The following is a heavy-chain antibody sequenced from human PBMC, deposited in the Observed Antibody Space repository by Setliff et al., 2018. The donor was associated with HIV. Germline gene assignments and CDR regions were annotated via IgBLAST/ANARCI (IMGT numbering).Heavy chain of an antibody. CDR3: ARNFWGGSYFDY. D-gene: IGHD7-27*01. CDR1: GGSISSNSYY. V-gene: IGHV4-39*07. Sequence: SETLSLTCTVSGGSISSNSYYWGWIRQPPGKGLEWIGSIFYSGITYYKSSLKSRVTISVDTSKNQFSLKLSSVTAADTAVYYCARNFWGGSYFDYWGQGTLVTVSS. CDR2: IFYSGIT. J-gene: IGHJ4*02.